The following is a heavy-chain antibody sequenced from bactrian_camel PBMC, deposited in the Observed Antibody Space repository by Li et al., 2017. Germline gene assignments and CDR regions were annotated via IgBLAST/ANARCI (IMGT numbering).Heavy chain of an antibody. V-gene: IGHV3S40*01. D-gene: IGHD2*01. CDR3: AKLSSDSDWPEKN. CDR2: INSDGDRT. Sequence: DVQLVESGGGLVLPGGSLRLSCAASGFTFSRYGMSWVRQAPGKGLEWISRINSDGDRTFYTDSVKGRFTISRDNAKNTLYLQLNSLKTEDTAMYYCAKLSSDSDWPEKNWGQGTQVTV. CDR1: GFTFSRYG. J-gene: IGHJ4*01.